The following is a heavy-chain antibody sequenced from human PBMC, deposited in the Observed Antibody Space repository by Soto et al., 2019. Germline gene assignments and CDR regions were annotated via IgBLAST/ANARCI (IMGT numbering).Heavy chain of an antibody. CDR2: IWYDGSNK. J-gene: IGHJ3*02. Sequence: GGSLRLSCAASGFTFSSYGMHWVRQAPGKGLEWVAVIWYDGSNKYYADSVKGRFTISRDNSKNTLYLQMNSLRAEDTAVYYCARGVRATHYYDSSGDSFDIWDQGTMVTVSS. CDR1: GFTFSSYG. CDR3: ARGVRATHYYDSSGDSFDI. D-gene: IGHD3-22*01. V-gene: IGHV3-33*01.